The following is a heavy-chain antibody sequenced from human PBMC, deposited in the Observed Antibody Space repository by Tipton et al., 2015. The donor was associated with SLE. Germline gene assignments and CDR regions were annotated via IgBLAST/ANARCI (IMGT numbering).Heavy chain of an antibody. CDR2: IHSSGTS. J-gene: IGHJ4*02. V-gene: IGHV4-61*02. CDR1: GRSIRSGGHY. Sequence: TLSLTCTVSGRSIRSGGHYWSWIRQPAGKGLEWIGRIHSSGTSSYNPVLKSRVTLSLDTSTNRFSLNLTSVTAADTAVYFCARGVKTADYWGQGTLVTVSS. CDR3: ARGVKTADY. D-gene: IGHD2-21*02.